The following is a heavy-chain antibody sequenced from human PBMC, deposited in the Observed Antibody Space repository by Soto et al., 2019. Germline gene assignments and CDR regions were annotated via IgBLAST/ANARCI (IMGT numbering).Heavy chain of an antibody. Sequence: GGSLRLSCAASGFTFSSYAMSWVRQAPGKGLEWVSAISGSGGSTYYADSVKCRFTISRDNSKNTLYLQMNSLRAEDVSLYDCAKAPRREYALYYFDDWGQGTLVTVSS. J-gene: IGHJ4*02. D-gene: IGHD2-8*01. CDR3: AKAPRREYALYYFDD. V-gene: IGHV3-23*01. CDR2: ISGSGGST. CDR1: GFTFSSYA.